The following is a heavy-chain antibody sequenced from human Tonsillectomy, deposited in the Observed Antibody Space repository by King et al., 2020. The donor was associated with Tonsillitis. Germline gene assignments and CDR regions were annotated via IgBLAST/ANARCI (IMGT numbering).Heavy chain of an antibody. CDR3: AREPAYYDDSSSYYVT. D-gene: IGHD3-22*01. CDR2: INPSGGST. V-gene: IGHV1-46*03. CDR1: GYTFTSYY. Sequence: QLVQSGAEVKKPGASVKVSCKASGYTFTSYYMNWVRQAPGQGLEWMGIINPSGGSTSYAQKFQGRVTMTRDTSTSTVYVELSSVRSEDTAVYHCAREPAYYDDSSSYYVTWGQGTPVTVSS. J-gene: IGHJ5*02.